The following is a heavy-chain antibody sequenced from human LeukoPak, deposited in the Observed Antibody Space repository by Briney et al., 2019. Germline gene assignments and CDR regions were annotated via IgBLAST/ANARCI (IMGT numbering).Heavy chain of an antibody. CDR3: AKDWGEYFDYVWGSFTSFDS. J-gene: IGHJ4*02. Sequence: GGSLRLSCAASGFTFSAYAMHWVRQAPGKGLEWVAVISFDGSDKYYADSVKGRFTISRDNSMNTLYLQMNSLRAEDTAVYYCAKDWGEYFDYVWGSFTSFDSWGQGTLVTVSS. CDR2: ISFDGSDK. V-gene: IGHV3-30*04. CDR1: GFTFSAYA. D-gene: IGHD3-16*01.